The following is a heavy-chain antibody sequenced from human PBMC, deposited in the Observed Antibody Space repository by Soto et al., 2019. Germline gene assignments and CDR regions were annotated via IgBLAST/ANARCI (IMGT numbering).Heavy chain of an antibody. J-gene: IGHJ5*02. Sequence: GASVKVSCKASGYTFTSYAMHWVRQAPGQRLEWMGWINAGNGNTKYSQKFQGRVTITRDTSASTAYMELSSLRSEDTAVYYCARDSAQDIVVVPAASWGQGTLVTVSS. CDR1: GYTFTSYA. CDR3: ARDSAQDIVVVPAAS. D-gene: IGHD2-2*01. CDR2: INAGNGNT. V-gene: IGHV1-3*01.